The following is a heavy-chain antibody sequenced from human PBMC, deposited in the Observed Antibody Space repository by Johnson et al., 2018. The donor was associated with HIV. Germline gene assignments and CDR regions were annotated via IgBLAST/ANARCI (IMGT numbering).Heavy chain of an antibody. J-gene: IGHJ3*02. Sequence: VQLVESGGGLVQPGRSLRLSCAASGFTFDDYAMHWVRQAPGKGLEWVAVISDDGSNKYYADSVKGRFTVSRDNSKNTLYLQINSLRPEDTAVYYCARLPSGYSRDDLDIWGQGTMVTVSS. D-gene: IGHD5-18*01. CDR1: GFTFDDYA. CDR3: ARLPSGYSRDDLDI. V-gene: IGHV3-30-3*01. CDR2: ISDDGSNK.